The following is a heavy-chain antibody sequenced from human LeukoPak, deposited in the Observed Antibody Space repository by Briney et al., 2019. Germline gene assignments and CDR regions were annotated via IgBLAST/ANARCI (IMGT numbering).Heavy chain of an antibody. D-gene: IGHD3-22*01. J-gene: IGHJ4*02. V-gene: IGHV1-2*02. Sequence: ASVKVSCKASGYTFTGYYMHWVRQAPGQGREWMGWINPNSGGTNYAQKFKGRVTMTRDTSISTAYMELSRLRSDDTAVYYCARGASSGYVNLDYWGQGTLVTVSS. CDR2: INPNSGGT. CDR3: ARGASSGYVNLDY. CDR1: GYTFTGYY.